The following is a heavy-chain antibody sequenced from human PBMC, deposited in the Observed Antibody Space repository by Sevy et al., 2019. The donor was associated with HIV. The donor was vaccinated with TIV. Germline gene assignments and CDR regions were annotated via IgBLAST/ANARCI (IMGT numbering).Heavy chain of an antibody. J-gene: IGHJ3*02. V-gene: IGHV3-30-3*01. CDR2: ISDDGSRK. CDR3: AIVRWRFLEWLRVALEM. CDR1: GFSFSGYA. D-gene: IGHD3-3*01. Sequence: GGSLRLSCTASGFSFSGYAMHWVRQAPGKGLEWVVGISDDGSRKYYVDSVKDRFTISRDNSENTLYLEMNSLRSEDTAIYYCAIVRWRFLEWLRVALEMWGQGTMVSVSS.